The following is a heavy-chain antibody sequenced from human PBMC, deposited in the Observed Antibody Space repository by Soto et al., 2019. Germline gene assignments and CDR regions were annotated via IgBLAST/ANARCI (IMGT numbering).Heavy chain of an antibody. J-gene: IGHJ4*02. D-gene: IGHD5-12*01. V-gene: IGHV3-23*01. Sequence: GGSLRLSCAASGFTFSSYAMSWVRQAPGKGLEWVSAISGSGGSTYYADSVKGRFTISRDNSKNTLYLQMNSLRAEDTAVYYCAISGVWRDGYNYGIDYWGQGTLVTVSS. CDR2: ISGSGGST. CDR3: AISGVWRDGYNYGIDY. CDR1: GFTFSSYA.